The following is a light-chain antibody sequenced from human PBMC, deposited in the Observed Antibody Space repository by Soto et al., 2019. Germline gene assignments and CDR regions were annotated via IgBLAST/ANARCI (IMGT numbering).Light chain of an antibody. J-gene: IGLJ2*01. V-gene: IGLV1-40*01. CDR2: GNF. CDR1: SSSIGAGYD. Sequence: QSVLTQPPSVSGAPGQRVTISCAGGSSSIGAGYDVHWYQQVPGTAPKLLIYGNFNRPSGVPDRFSGSKSGTSASLAITGLQAGDEADYYCQSYDSSLSGVVFGGGTKPPS. CDR3: QSYDSSLSGVV.